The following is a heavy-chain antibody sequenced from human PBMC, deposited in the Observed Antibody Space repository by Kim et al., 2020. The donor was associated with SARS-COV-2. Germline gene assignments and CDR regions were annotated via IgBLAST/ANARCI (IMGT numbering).Heavy chain of an antibody. CDR2: FDPEDGET. D-gene: IGHD6-13*01. J-gene: IGHJ1*01. Sequence: ASVKVSCKVSGYTLTELSMHWVRRAPGKGLEWMGGFDPEDGETIYAQKFQGRVTMTEDTSTDTAYMELSSLRSEDTAVYYCATVSSSWYTAEYFQHWGQGTLVTVSS. CDR3: ATVSSSWYTAEYFQH. CDR1: GYTLTELS. V-gene: IGHV1-24*01.